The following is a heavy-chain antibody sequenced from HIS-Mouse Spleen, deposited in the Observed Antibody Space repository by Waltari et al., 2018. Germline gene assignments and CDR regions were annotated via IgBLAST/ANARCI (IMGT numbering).Heavy chain of an antibody. D-gene: IGHD6-6*01. Sequence: QVQLQESGPGLVKPSETLSLTCTVSGGSISSYYWSWIRQPPGKGLEWIGYIYYSWSTNNNPALKSRVTISVDTSKTQFSLKLSSVTAADTAVYYCARRREEQLVFDYWGQGTLVTVSS. CDR3: ARRREEQLVFDY. V-gene: IGHV4-59*08. J-gene: IGHJ4*02. CDR2: IYYSWST. CDR1: GGSISSYY.